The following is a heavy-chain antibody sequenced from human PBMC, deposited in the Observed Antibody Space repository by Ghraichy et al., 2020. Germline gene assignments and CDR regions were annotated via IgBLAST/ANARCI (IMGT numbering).Heavy chain of an antibody. CDR1: GGSISSSSYY. D-gene: IGHD3-3*01. V-gene: IGHV4-39*01. CDR3: ARLTGEDDFWSGQGLYYYYYGMDV. CDR2: IYYSGST. J-gene: IGHJ6*02. Sequence: SETLSLTCTVSGGSISSSSYYWGWIRQPPGKGLEWIGSIYYSGSTYYNPSLKSRVTISVDTSKNQFSLKLSSVTAADTAVYYCARLTGEDDFWSGQGLYYYYYGMDVWGQGTTVTGSS.